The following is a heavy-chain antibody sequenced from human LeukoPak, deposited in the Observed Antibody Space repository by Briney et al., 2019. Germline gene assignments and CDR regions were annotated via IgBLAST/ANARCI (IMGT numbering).Heavy chain of an antibody. D-gene: IGHD6-19*01. CDR1: GFTFSSYS. CDR2: ISYDGSNK. CDR3: AKDRDENSSDQYYFDY. Sequence: GGSLRLSCAASGFTFSSYSMNWVRQAPGKGLEWVAVISYDGSNKYYADSVKGRFTISRDNSKNTLYLQMNSLRAEDTAVYYCAKDRDENSSDQYYFDYWGQGTLVTVSS. V-gene: IGHV3-30*18. J-gene: IGHJ4*02.